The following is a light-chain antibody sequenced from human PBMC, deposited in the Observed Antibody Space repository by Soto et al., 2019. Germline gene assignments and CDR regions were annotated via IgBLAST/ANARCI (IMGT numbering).Light chain of an antibody. CDR1: SSDVGDYNY. J-gene: IGLJ2*01. V-gene: IGLV2-14*01. CDR2: EVS. CDR3: SSYTSSSTFYV. Sequence: QSALTQPASVSGSPGQSITISCTGTSSDVGDYNYVSWYQQHPGKAPKLIIYEVSYRPSGVSNRFSGSKSGNTASLSISGLQAEDEADYYCSSYTSSSTFYVFGGGTKLTVL.